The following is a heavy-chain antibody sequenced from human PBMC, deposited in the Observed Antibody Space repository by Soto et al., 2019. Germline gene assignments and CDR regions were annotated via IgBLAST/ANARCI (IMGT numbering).Heavy chain of an antibody. D-gene: IGHD3-3*01. CDR3: ARAPRLYDFWSGYFDD. J-gene: IGHJ4*02. Sequence: ASVKGPWNSSGYTLDRYDINCVRPAPGQGLEWMGGMIPIFGTANYAQKFQGRVTITGDESTSTAYMELSSLRSEDTAVYYCARAPRLYDFWSGYFDDWGQGNLVTIS. CDR1: GYTLDRYD. V-gene: IGHV1-69*13. CDR2: MIPIFGTA.